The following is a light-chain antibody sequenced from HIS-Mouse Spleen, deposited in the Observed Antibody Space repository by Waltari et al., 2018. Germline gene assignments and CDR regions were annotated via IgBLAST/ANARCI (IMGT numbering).Light chain of an antibody. V-gene: IGLV2-14*03. Sequence: LTQPASVSGSPGQSITISCTGPSRDVGGYNYVSWYQQHPGKAPKLMIYDVSNRPSGVSNRFSGSKSGNTASLTISGLQAEDEADYYCSSYTSSSFNVVFGGGTKLTVL. CDR1: SRDVGGYNY. CDR2: DVS. CDR3: SSYTSSSFNVV. J-gene: IGLJ2*01.